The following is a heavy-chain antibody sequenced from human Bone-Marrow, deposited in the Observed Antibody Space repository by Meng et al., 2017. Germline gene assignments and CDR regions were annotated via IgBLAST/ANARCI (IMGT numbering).Heavy chain of an antibody. CDR1: GGSFSDSY. CDR3: ARGPTTMAHDFDY. CDR2: INHSGST. Sequence: QVQLQQSGAGLLKPSETLSLTCVVSGGSFSDSYWSWIRQPPGKGLEWIGEINHSGSTNYNPSLEGRATISVDTSQNNLSLRLSSVTAADSAVYYCARGPTTMAHDFDYWGQGTLVTVSS. V-gene: IGHV4-34*01. D-gene: IGHD4-11*01. J-gene: IGHJ4*02.